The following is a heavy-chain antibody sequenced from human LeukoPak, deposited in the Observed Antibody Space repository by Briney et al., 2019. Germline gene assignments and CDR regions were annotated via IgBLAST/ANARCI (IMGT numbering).Heavy chain of an antibody. CDR3: ARGEYYFDY. Sequence: GASLQISCKGSGCIFTSYWIGWVRQLPGKGLEGRGIIYPGDSDTRYSPSFQGQVTISADKSISTAYLQWSSLKASDTAMYYCARGEYYFDYWGQGTLVTVSS. CDR2: IYPGDSDT. D-gene: IGHD3-10*01. CDR1: GCIFTSYW. V-gene: IGHV5-51*01. J-gene: IGHJ4*02.